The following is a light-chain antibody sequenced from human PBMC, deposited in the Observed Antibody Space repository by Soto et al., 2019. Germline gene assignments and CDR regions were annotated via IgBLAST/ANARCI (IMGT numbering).Light chain of an antibody. CDR2: DAS. CDR1: QDISNY. Sequence: DIHMTQSPSSLSASVGARVTITCQASQDISNYLNWYQQKPGKAPKLLIYDASNLETGVPSRFSGSGSGTDSTFTNSSLQPEDIATYYCQQYDNLPLTFGQGTKVDI. V-gene: IGKV1-33*01. J-gene: IGKJ1*01. CDR3: QQYDNLPLT.